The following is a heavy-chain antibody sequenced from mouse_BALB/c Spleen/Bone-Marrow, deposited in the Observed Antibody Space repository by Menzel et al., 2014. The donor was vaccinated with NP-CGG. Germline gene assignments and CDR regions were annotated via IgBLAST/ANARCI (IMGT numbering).Heavy chain of an antibody. V-gene: IGHV5-17*02. J-gene: IGHJ2*01. CDR1: GFTFRSFG. CDR2: ISGGTSTI. D-gene: IGHD2-3*01. CDR3: VRGGYYVPSYSDS. Sequence: EVKLVESGGGLVQPGGSRKLSCAASGFTFRSFGMHWARQAPEKGLEWVAYISGGTSTIYYADTVKGRFTISRDNPNNTLFLQMTSLRSEDTAMYYCVRGGYYVPSYSDSWGQGTTLTVSS.